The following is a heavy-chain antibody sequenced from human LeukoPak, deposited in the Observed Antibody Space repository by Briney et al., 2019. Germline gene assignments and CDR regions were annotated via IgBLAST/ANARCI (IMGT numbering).Heavy chain of an antibody. CDR2: IFPIFGTA. V-gene: IGHV1-69*13. CDR1: GGTFSSYA. Sequence: GASVKVSCKASGGTFSSYAISWVRQAPGQGLEWMGGIFPIFGTANYAQKFQGRVTITADEPTSTAYMELSSLRSEDTAVYYCARVKVDTIFGVVTSTGYMDVWGKGTTVTVSS. CDR3: ARVKVDTIFGVVTSTGYMDV. D-gene: IGHD3-3*01. J-gene: IGHJ6*03.